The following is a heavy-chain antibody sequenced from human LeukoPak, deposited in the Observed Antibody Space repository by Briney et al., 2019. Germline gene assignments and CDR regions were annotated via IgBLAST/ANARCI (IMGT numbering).Heavy chain of an antibody. CDR3: ARSTTHLDY. V-gene: IGHV4-59*01. CDR1: GASISSYY. D-gene: IGHD4-17*01. Sequence: SETLSLTCTVSGASISSYYWSWIRQPPGKGLEWIGYIYYTGNTNYNPSLKSRVTVSVDTSKNQFSLKLSSVTAADTAVYYCARSTTHLDYWGQGTLVTVSS. J-gene: IGHJ4*02. CDR2: IYYTGNT.